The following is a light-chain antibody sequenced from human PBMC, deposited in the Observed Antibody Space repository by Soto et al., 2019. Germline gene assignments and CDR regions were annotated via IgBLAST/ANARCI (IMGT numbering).Light chain of an antibody. J-gene: IGKJ1*01. Sequence: DIQMAQSPSSLSASLGDTVSITCRASKSIGTFLNWYQQSRGKAPKLLIYAASSLQTGVPLRISGSGSGTVFTLTIGSLQPEDFATYYCQPSYSIPRTFGQGTKVEV. CDR3: QPSYSIPRT. V-gene: IGKV1-39*01. CDR1: KSIGTF. CDR2: AAS.